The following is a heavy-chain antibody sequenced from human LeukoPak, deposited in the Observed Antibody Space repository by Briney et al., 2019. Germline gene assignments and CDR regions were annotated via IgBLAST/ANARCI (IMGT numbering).Heavy chain of an antibody. D-gene: IGHD5-12*01. CDR1: GFTFSSYS. CDR3: ARDGDIVATNAFDI. V-gene: IGHV3-21*01. J-gene: IGHJ3*02. CDR2: ISSSSSYI. Sequence: PGGSLRLSCAASGFTFSSYSMNWVRQAPGKGLEWVSSISSSSSYIYYADSVKGRFPISRDNAKNSLYLQMNSLRAEDTAVYYCARDGDIVATNAFDIWGQGTMVTVSS.